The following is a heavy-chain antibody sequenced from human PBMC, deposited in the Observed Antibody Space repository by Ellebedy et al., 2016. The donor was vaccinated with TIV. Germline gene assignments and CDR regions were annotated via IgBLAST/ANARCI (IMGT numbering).Heavy chain of an antibody. J-gene: IGHJ6*02. CDR1: GYTFISYY. Sequence: AASVKVSCKASGYTFISYYMHWVRQAPGQGLEWMGIINPSGGSTSYAQKFQGRVTMTRDTSTSTVYMELSSLRSEDTAVYYCARDYGTSFGMSSGMDVWGQGTTVTVSS. D-gene: IGHD2-2*01. V-gene: IGHV1-46*01. CDR3: ARDYGTSFGMSSGMDV. CDR2: INPSGGST.